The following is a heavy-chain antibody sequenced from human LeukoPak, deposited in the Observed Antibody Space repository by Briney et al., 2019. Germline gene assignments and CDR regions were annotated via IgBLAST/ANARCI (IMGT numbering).Heavy chain of an antibody. Sequence: GGPLRPTCAASGFTFSSYSMNWVRQAPGKGLEWVSSISSSSSYIYYADSVKGRFTISRDNAKNSLYLQMNSLRAEDTAVYYCARAHNWKYGSFDFWGQGTLVTVSS. CDR1: GFTFSSYS. J-gene: IGHJ4*02. CDR2: ISSSSSYI. D-gene: IGHD1-7*01. CDR3: ARAHNWKYGSFDF. V-gene: IGHV3-21*01.